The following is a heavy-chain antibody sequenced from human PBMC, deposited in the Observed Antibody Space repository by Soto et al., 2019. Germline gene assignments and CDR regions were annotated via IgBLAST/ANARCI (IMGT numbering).Heavy chain of an antibody. CDR1: GGSFSGYY. CDR3: AREAWLSWFDP. V-gene: IGHV4-34*01. Sequence: QVQLQQWGAGLLKPSETLSLTCAVYGGSFSGYYWSWILQPPGKGLEWIGEINHSGSTNYNPSLKSRVTISVDTSKSQFALKLSSVTAADTAVYYCAREAWLSWFDPWGQGTLVTVSS. CDR2: INHSGST. J-gene: IGHJ5*02. D-gene: IGHD3-10*01.